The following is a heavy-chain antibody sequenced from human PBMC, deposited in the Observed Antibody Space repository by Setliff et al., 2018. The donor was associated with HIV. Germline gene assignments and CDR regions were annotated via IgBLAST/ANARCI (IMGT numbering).Heavy chain of an antibody. V-gene: IGHV1-2*02. CDR1: GYAFTNYY. Sequence: ASVKVSCKASGYAFTNYYMHWVRQAPGQGLEWMGWINPNSGGTNYAQKFQGRVTMTRDTSISTAYMELSRLRSDDTAVYYCARTLPQYTNLFDYWGQGTLVTVSS. J-gene: IGHJ4*02. CDR3: ARTLPQYTNLFDY. CDR2: INPNSGGT. D-gene: IGHD5-18*01.